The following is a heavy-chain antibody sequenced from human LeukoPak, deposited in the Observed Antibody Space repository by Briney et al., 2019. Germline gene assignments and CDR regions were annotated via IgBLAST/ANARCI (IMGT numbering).Heavy chain of an antibody. Sequence: GGSLRLSCAASGFTFSSYSMNWVRQAPGKGLEWVSSISSSSSCIYYADSVKGRFTISRDNAKNSLYLQMNSLRAEDTAVYYCARDISPPPYFDYWGQGTLVTVSS. CDR2: ISSSSSCI. CDR1: GFTFSSYS. V-gene: IGHV3-21*01. J-gene: IGHJ4*02. CDR3: ARDISPPPYFDY.